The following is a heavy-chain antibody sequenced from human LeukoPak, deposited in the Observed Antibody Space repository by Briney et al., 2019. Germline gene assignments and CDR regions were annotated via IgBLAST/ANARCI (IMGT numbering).Heavy chain of an antibody. CDR3: ARHCRSSSSWSTEPFDY. V-gene: IGHV4-59*08. Sequence: SETLSLTRTVSGGSISSYYWSWIRQPPGKGLEWIGYIYYSGSTNYNPSLKSRVTISVDTSKNQFSLKLSSVTAADTAVYYCARHCRSSSSWSTEPFDYWGQGTLVTVSS. CDR1: GGSISSYY. D-gene: IGHD6-13*01. CDR2: IYYSGST. J-gene: IGHJ4*02.